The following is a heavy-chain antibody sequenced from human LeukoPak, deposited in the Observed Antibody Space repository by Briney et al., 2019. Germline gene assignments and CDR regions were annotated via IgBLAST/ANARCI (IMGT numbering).Heavy chain of an antibody. J-gene: IGHJ4*02. CDR2: IIPIFGTA. CDR1: GGTFSSYA. D-gene: IGHD4-23*01. CDR3: ARNDYGGPGDY. Sequence: GASVKVSCKASGGTFSSYAISWVRQAPGQGLEWMGGIIPIFGTANYAQEFQGRVTITADESTSTAYMELSSLRSEDTAVYYCARNDYGGPGDYWGQGTLVTVSS. V-gene: IGHV1-69*13.